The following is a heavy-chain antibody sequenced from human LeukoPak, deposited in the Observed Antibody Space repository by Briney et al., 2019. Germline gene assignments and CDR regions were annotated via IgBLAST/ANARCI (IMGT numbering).Heavy chain of an antibody. V-gene: IGHV3-23*01. CDR1: GFTFSRSV. CDR3: AKAYCSSTSCYPLDY. D-gene: IGHD2-2*01. CDR2: ISGSGDKT. J-gene: IGHJ4*02. Sequence: SGGSLRLSCEASGFTFSRSVMSWVRQAPGKGLEWVSGISGSGDKTYSADSVKGRFTISRDNSKNTLYLQMNSLRAEDTAVYYCAKAYCSSTSCYPLDYWGQGTLVTVSS.